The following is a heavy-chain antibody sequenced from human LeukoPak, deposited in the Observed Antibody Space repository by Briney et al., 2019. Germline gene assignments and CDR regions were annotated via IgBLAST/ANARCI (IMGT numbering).Heavy chain of an antibody. CDR2: VRSKADNYAT. CDR3: ATFDGGSSKN. Sequence: GGSLRLSCAASWFTVSGSSVLWLRQASGKGLEWVGRVRSKADNYATAYSASVQGRFIVSRDDSKNTAYLQMNSLKPEDTAISCCATFDGGSSKNWGQGSRVTVSS. V-gene: IGHV3-73*01. CDR1: WFTVSGSS. J-gene: IGHJ4*02. D-gene: IGHD3-9*01.